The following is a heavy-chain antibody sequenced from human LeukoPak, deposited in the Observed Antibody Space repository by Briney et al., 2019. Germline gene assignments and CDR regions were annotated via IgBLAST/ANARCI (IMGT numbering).Heavy chain of an antibody. CDR2: ISSSGSTI. Sequence: GGSLRLSCAASGFTFSSYEMNWVRQAPGKGLEWVSYISSSGSTIYYADSVKGRFTISRDNAKNSLYLQMNSLRAEDTAVYHCAREGPYYFDYWGQGTLVTVSS. CDR3: AREGPYYFDY. J-gene: IGHJ4*02. CDR1: GFTFSSYE. V-gene: IGHV3-48*03.